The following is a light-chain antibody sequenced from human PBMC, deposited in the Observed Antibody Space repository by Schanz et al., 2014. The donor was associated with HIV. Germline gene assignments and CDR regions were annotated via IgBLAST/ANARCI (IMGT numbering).Light chain of an antibody. CDR3: QQYSSYSPT. Sequence: EIVLTQSPGTLSLSPGERGTLSCRASQSVKSNFIGWYQQKPGQAPRLLIYGASTRVTGIPARFSGSGSGTEFTLTINSLQSEDFATYYCQQYSSYSPTFGQGTKVEV. V-gene: IGKV3-15*01. CDR2: GAS. J-gene: IGKJ1*01. CDR1: QSVKSN.